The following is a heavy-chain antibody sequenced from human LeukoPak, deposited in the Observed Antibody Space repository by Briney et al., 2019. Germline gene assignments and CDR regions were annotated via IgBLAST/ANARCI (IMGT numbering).Heavy chain of an antibody. D-gene: IGHD2-2*01. CDR1: GFTFSSYG. J-gene: IGHJ4*02. V-gene: IGHV3-30*18. Sequence: GGSLRLSCAASGFTFSSYGMHWVRQAPGKGLEWVAVISYDGSNKYYADSVKGRFTISRDNSKNTLCLQMNSLRAEDTAVYYCAKDLGYCSSTSCLTFYFDYWGQGTLVTVSS. CDR3: AKDLGYCSSTSCLTFYFDY. CDR2: ISYDGSNK.